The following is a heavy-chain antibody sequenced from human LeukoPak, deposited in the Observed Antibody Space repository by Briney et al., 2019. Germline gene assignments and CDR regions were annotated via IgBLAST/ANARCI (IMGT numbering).Heavy chain of an antibody. D-gene: IGHD2-21*02. CDR2: FSVSGGGT. CDR1: GFTYNTYA. Sequence: GGSLTLSCVGSGFTYNTYAMTWVRQAPGKGLEWVSSFSVSGGGTYYEDSVRGRFIISRDNSKNTLYLHMSSLRAEDTAVYYCVKDWRDESNCGGDCLQYWGQGTLVTVSS. V-gene: IGHV3-23*01. J-gene: IGHJ4*02. CDR3: VKDWRDESNCGGDCLQY.